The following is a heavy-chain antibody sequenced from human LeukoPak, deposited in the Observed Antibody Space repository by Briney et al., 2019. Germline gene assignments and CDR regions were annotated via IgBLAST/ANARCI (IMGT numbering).Heavy chain of an antibody. Sequence: ESGPALVKPTQTLTLTCTLSGLSLTTPGKRVSWFRQPPGKALEWLARIDWDDDKFYSPSLKTRLAVSKDTSKNQVVLKITNVDPVDTATYHCARHKLGVTDDAFDLWGQGTMVTVSS. CDR3: ARHKLGVTDDAFDL. D-gene: IGHD7-27*01. CDR2: IDWDDDK. V-gene: IGHV2-70*04. CDR1: GLSLTTPGKR. J-gene: IGHJ3*01.